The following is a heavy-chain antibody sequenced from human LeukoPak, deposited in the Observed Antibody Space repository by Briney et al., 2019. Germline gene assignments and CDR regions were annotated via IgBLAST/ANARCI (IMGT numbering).Heavy chain of an antibody. CDR2: ISSSSSYI. V-gene: IGHV3-21*01. CDR1: GFTFSSYS. D-gene: IGHD4-11*01. Sequence: PGGSLRLSCAASGFTFSSYSMNWVRQAPGKGLEWVSSISSSSSYIYYADSVKGRFTISRDNAKNSLYLQMNSLRAEDTAVYYCARVTVTTYASGSSEDDYWGQGTLVTVSS. J-gene: IGHJ4*02. CDR3: ARVTVTTYASGSSEDDY.